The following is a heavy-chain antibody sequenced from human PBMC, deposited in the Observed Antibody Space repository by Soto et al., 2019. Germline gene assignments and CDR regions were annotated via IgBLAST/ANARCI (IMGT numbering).Heavy chain of an antibody. CDR2: IQDDGGDE. CDR1: GFTFSPYW. J-gene: IGHJ4*02. V-gene: IGHV3-7*05. CDR3: AGGSGWISDS. Sequence: EVQLVESGGGLVQPGGSLRLSCAASGFTFSPYWMSWVRQAPGKGLEWVAIIQDDGGDEHYLEAVWGRFTIAIDNAKKSLYLAMDSLRVEDTAVYYCAGGSGWISDSWGQGTRVTVSS. D-gene: IGHD6-19*01.